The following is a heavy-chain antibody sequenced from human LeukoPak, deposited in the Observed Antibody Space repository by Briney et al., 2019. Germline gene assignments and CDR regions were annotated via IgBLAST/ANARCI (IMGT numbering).Heavy chain of an antibody. V-gene: IGHV4-34*01. CDR2: INHSGST. Sequence: SETLSLTCAVYGGSFSGYYWSWIRQPPGKGLEWIGEINHSGSTNYNPSLKSRVTISVDTSKNQFSLKLSSVTAADTAVYYCARASVGFDYWGQGTLVTVSS. D-gene: IGHD2-15*01. CDR3: ARASVGFDY. CDR1: GGSFSGYY. J-gene: IGHJ4*02.